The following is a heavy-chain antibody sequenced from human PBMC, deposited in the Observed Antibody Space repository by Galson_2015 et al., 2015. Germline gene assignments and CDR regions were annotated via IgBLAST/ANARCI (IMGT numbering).Heavy chain of an antibody. V-gene: IGHV1-24*01. CDR1: GYTLTDLS. J-gene: IGHJ6*03. Sequence: SVKVSCEGSGYTLTDLSMHWVRQAPGNGLEWMGGFDPEGGETHYAQQFQGRVTMNEDTSTDTAYMELSSLRSEDTAVYYCATSSESSGWTHYNYDYYTDVWVKGTPVTVSS. D-gene: IGHD6-19*01. CDR3: ATSSESSGWTHYNYDYYTDV. CDR2: FDPEGGET.